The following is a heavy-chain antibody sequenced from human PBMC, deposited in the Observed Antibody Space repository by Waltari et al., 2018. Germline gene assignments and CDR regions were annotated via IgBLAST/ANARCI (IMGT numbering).Heavy chain of an antibody. CDR2: VSGSGRNT. CDR3: AGSLGWFDP. CDR1: GFTFNNFA. Sequence: VKLLESGGGLVQPGGALRLSCAASGFTFNNFAMNWVRQAPGEGLEWVSAVSGSGRNTYYADSVRGRFTISRDNSKNTLYLQMTSLRAEDTAVYYCAGSLGWFDPWGQGTLVTVSS. J-gene: IGHJ5*02. V-gene: IGHV3-23*01.